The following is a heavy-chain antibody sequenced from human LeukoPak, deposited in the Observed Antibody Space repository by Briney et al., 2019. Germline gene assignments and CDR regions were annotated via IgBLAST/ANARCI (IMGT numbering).Heavy chain of an antibody. CDR2: TSGSGGTT. CDR3: AKGGACSSTSCYVLGGMDV. V-gene: IGHV3-23*01. J-gene: IGHJ6*02. CDR1: GFTFSSFA. D-gene: IGHD2-2*01. Sequence: RGSLRLSCAASGFTFSSFAMNWVRQAPGKGLEWVSATSGSGGTTYYADSVKGRFTISRDNSKNTLYLQMNSLRAEDTAVYYCAKGGACSSTSCYVLGGMDVWGQGTTVTVSS.